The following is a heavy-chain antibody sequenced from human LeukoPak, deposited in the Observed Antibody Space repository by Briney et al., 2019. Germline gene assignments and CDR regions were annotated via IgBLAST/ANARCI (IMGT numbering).Heavy chain of an antibody. CDR1: GGSIRSSH. J-gene: IGHJ5*02. CDR3: AKAAGYSTIYCFDP. D-gene: IGHD6-13*01. CDR2: IYYSGTS. V-gene: IGHV4-59*01. Sequence: PSETLSLTCTVSGGSIRSSHWSWIRQPPGKGLEFIGYIYYSGTSNYNPSLKSRVTMSVDTSNNQFSLKLNSVTAADTAVYYCAKAAGYSTIYCFDPWGQGTLVTVSS.